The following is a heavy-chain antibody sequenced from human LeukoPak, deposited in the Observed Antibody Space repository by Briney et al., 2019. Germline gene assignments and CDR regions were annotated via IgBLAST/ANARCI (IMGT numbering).Heavy chain of an antibody. D-gene: IGHD3-3*01. V-gene: IGHV3-33*08. Sequence: GGSLRLSCAASGFIFSNYGMNWVRQAPGKGLEWVAVIWYDGSNKYYADSVKGRFTISRDNSKNTLYLQMNSLRAEDTAVYYCARSNYDFWSGYRGRYFDYWGQGTLVTVSS. CDR1: GFIFSNYG. J-gene: IGHJ4*02. CDR3: ARSNYDFWSGYRGRYFDY. CDR2: IWYDGSNK.